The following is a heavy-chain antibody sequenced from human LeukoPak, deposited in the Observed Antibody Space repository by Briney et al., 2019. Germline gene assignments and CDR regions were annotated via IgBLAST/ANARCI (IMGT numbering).Heavy chain of an antibody. CDR3: ARDIYYSFDY. V-gene: IGHV3-48*02. CDR1: GFTFSSYS. J-gene: IGHJ4*01. CDR2: ITSSSNAM. Sequence: GGSLRLSCAASGFTFSSYSTNWVRQAPGKGLEWISYITSSSNAMCYADSVEGRFIISRDNAKNSLYLQMSSLRDEDTAVYYCARDIYYSFDYWGQGSLVTVSS. D-gene: IGHD3-10*01.